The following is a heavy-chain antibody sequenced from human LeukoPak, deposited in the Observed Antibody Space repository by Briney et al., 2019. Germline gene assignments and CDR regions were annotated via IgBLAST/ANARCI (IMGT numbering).Heavy chain of an antibody. V-gene: IGHV3-48*03. CDR1: GFNFSSYA. J-gene: IGHJ4*02. CDR2: ISNSGSTM. CDR3: ARVGRSGGVFDS. Sequence: GGSLRLSCAASGFNFSSYAMSWVRQAPEKGLECVSYISNSGSTMFYADSVKGRFTISRDNAKNSLYLQMDSLRAEDTAVYYCARVGRSGGVFDSWGQGTLVTVSS. D-gene: IGHD3-10*01.